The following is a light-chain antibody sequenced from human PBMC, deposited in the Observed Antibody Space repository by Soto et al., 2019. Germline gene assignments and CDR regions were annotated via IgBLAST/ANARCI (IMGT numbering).Light chain of an antibody. CDR1: LPISNY. Sequence: LQMTQSPSCLSASVLGRFTITCRAGLPISNYLAWYQQKPGKISTLLIYAASTLQAGVPSWFSVSGSGTDFTLTISSLQPEDVAAYYYQKDNSAPRQVGGGTKVDIK. V-gene: IGKV1-27*01. J-gene: IGKJ4*01. CDR2: AAS. CDR3: QKDNSAPRQ.